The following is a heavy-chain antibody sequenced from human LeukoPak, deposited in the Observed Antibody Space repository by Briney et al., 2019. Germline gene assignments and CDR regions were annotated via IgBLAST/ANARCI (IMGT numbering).Heavy chain of an antibody. V-gene: IGHV4-4*07. Sequence: PSETLSLTCTVSGGSISSYYWSWIRQPAGKGLEWIGRIHTSGSTNYNPSLKSRVTMPVDTSKNKFSLKLSSVTAADTAVYYCARGGYYGSGNDFRFDPXGQGTLVTVSS. J-gene: IGHJ5*02. CDR3: ARGGYYGSGNDFRFDP. CDR2: IHTSGST. D-gene: IGHD3-10*01. CDR1: GGSISSYY.